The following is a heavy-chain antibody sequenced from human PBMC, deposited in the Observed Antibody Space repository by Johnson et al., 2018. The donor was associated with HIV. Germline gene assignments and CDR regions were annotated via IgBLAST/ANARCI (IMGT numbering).Heavy chain of an antibody. V-gene: IGHV3-30-3*01. CDR3: ARATDQRLDAFDI. J-gene: IGHJ3*02. D-gene: IGHD6-25*01. CDR1: GFTFSSYA. Sequence: QVQLVESGGGLVQPGGSLRLSCAASGFTFSSYAMSWVRQAPGKGLEWVAVISYDGSNKYYADSVKGRFTISRDNSKNTLYLQMNSLRAEDTAVYYCARATDQRLDAFDIWGQGTMVTVSS. CDR2: ISYDGSNK.